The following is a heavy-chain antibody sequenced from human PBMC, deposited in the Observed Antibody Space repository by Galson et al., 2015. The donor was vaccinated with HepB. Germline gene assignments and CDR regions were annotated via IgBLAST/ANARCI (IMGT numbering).Heavy chain of an antibody. CDR1: GGTFSSYA. D-gene: IGHD2-21*02. Sequence: SVKVSCKASGGTFSSYAISWVRQAPGQGLEWMGGIIPIFGTANYAQKFQGRVTITADESTSTAYMELSSLRSEDTAVYYCARDRHIVVVTAIRYSWFDPWGQGTLVTVSS. V-gene: IGHV1-69*13. CDR2: IIPIFGTA. CDR3: ARDRHIVVVTAIRYSWFDP. J-gene: IGHJ5*02.